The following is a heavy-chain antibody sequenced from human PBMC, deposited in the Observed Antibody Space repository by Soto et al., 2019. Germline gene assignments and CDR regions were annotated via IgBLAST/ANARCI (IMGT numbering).Heavy chain of an antibody. J-gene: IGHJ5*02. CDR1: GYTFTSYD. CDR3: ARGCKRWLSNTDWFDP. Sequence: ASVKVSCKASGYTFTSYDINWVRQATGQGLEWMGWMNPNSGNTGYAQKFQGGVTMTRNTSISTAYMELSSLRSEDTAVYYRARGCKRWLSNTDWFDPWGQGTLVTV. V-gene: IGHV1-8*01. D-gene: IGHD2-21*01. CDR2: MNPNSGNT.